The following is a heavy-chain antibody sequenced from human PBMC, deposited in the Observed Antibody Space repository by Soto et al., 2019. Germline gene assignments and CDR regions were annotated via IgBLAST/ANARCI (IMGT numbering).Heavy chain of an antibody. J-gene: IGHJ4*02. D-gene: IGHD3-3*01. CDR2: ISADGSDK. CDR3: VKGSDVARQELDY. Sequence: QVQLVESGGGVVQPGRSLRLSCAASEFTFSNFGMHWVRQAPGKGLVWVAAISADGSDKYFSGSVKGRFTISRDNSKNTLFLQMNSLRVEDTAVYYCVKGSDVARQELDYWGQGTLVTVSS. CDR1: EFTFSNFG. V-gene: IGHV3-30*18.